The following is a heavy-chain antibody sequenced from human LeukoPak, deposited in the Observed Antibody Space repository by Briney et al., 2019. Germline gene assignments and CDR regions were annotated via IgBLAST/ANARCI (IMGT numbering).Heavy chain of an antibody. CDR2: IFTTGST. Sequence: PSETLSLTCTVSGGSITTYYWSWIRQHPGKGLEWIGYIFTTGSTYYTPSLRGRLTVSLDTSKNKFSLKLNSVTAADTAVYYCARDVGGGREVYPWGQGTLVTVSS. D-gene: IGHD5-24*01. J-gene: IGHJ5*02. CDR1: GGSITTYY. CDR3: ARDVGGGREVYP. V-gene: IGHV4-59*06.